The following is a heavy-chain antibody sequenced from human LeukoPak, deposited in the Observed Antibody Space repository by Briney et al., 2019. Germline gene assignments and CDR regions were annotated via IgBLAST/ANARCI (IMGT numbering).Heavy chain of an antibody. D-gene: IGHD5-12*01. V-gene: IGHV1-2*02. CDR1: GYTFTGYY. CDR2: INTNSGGT. CDR3: ARDLWGYSGYDYGGGDLGY. J-gene: IGHJ4*02. Sequence: ASVKVSCKASGYTFTGYYMHWVRQAPGQGLEWMGWINTNSGGTNYAQKFQGRVTMTRDTSISTAYMELSRLRSDDTAVYYCARDLWGYSGYDYGGGDLGYWGQGTLVTVSS.